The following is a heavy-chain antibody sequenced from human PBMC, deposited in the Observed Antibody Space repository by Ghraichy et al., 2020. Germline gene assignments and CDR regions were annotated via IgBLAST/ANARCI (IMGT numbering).Heavy chain of an antibody. CDR1: GFTFSSFA. CDR3: AKEIVVVPAAIDY. D-gene: IGHD2-2*01. CDR2: ISGSGGGT. J-gene: IGHJ4*02. V-gene: IGHV3-23*01. Sequence: GGSLRLSCAASGFTFSSFAMSWVRQAPGKGLEWVSAISGSGGGTYYADSVKGRFTISRDNSKNTLYLQMNSLRAEDTAVDYCAKEIVVVPAAIDYWGQGTLVTVSS.